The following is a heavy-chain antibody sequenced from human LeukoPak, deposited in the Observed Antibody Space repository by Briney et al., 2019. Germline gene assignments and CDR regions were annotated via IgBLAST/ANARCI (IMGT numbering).Heavy chain of an antibody. CDR2: IVGSSST. CDR1: GFTFSNFA. Sequence: GGSLRLSCAASGFTFSNFAMTWVRQAPGKGLEWVSSIVGSSSTYYADSLKGRFTISRDNAKNSLYLQMNSLRAEDTAVYYCARSSAHDYWGQGTLVTVSS. J-gene: IGHJ4*02. V-gene: IGHV3-21*01. CDR3: ARSSAHDY.